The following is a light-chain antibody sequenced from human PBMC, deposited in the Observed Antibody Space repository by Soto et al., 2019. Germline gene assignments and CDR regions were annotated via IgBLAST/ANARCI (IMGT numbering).Light chain of an antibody. CDR3: QQRSNWPPKT. CDR2: DAS. CDR1: QTLTSTY. V-gene: IGKV3-11*01. J-gene: IGKJ1*01. Sequence: EIVLTQSPGTLSLSPGERATLSCRASQTLTSTYLAWYQQKPGQAPRLLIYDASNRATGIPARFSGSGSGTDFTLTISSLEPEDFAVYYCQQRSNWPPKTFGQGTKVDIK.